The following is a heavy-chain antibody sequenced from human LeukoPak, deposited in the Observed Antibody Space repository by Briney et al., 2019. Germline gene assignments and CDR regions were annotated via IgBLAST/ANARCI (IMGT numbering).Heavy chain of an antibody. D-gene: IGHD6-13*01. CDR1: GFTVSSNY. Sequence: GGSLRLSCAASGFTVSSNYMSWVRQAPGKGLEWVSVIYSGGSTYYADSVKSRFTISRDNSKNTLYLQMNSLRAEDTAVYYCARDSAGYSSSWYGWGQGTLVTVSS. J-gene: IGHJ4*02. CDR3: ARDSAGYSSSWYG. V-gene: IGHV3-53*01. CDR2: IYSGGST.